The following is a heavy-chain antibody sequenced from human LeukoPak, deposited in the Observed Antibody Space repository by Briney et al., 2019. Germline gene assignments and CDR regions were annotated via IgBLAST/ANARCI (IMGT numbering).Heavy chain of an antibody. J-gene: IGHJ5*02. Sequence: SETLSLTCTVSGGSISSYYWSWIRQPPGKGLEWIGEINHSGSTNYNPSLKSRVTIPVDTSKNQFSLKLSSVTAADTAVYYCARGWGYCSGGSCYNNWFDPWGQGTLVIVSS. CDR3: ARGWGYCSGGSCYNNWFDP. CDR2: INHSGST. V-gene: IGHV4-34*01. D-gene: IGHD2-15*01. CDR1: GGSISSYY.